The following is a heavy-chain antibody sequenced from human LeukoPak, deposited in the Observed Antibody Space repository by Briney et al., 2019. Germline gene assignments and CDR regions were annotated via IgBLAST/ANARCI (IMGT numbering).Heavy chain of an antibody. CDR3: AKGHHHMDV. D-gene: IGHD1-14*01. Sequence: KPGGSLRLSCAASGFTLSDFYMTWIRQAPGKGPEWLSYITPSSYTNYADSVRGRFTLSRDNAKNSLYLQMNSLRAEDTAVYYCAKGHHHMDVGGQGTTVTVSS. V-gene: IGHV3-11*05. CDR2: ITPSSYT. CDR1: GFTLSDFY. J-gene: IGHJ6*02.